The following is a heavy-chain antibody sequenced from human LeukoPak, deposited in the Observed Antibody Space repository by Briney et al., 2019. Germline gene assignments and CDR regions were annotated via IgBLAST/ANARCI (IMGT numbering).Heavy chain of an antibody. CDR1: GGTFSSYA. V-gene: IGHV1-69*01. CDR2: IIPIFGTA. J-gene: IGHJ4*02. CDR3: ARVGVEGYFDWLLNY. D-gene: IGHD3-9*01. Sequence: ASVKVSCKASGGTFSSYAISWVRQAPGQGLEWMGGIIPIFGTANYAQKFQGRVTITADESTSTAYMELSSLRSEDTAVYYCARVGVEGYFDWLLNYWGQGTPVTVSS.